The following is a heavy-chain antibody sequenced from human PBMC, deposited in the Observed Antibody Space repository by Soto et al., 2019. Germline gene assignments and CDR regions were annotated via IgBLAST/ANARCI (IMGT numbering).Heavy chain of an antibody. J-gene: IGHJ6*02. CDR2: IYYSGST. D-gene: IGHD3-3*01. V-gene: IGHV4-59*01. CDR1: GGSISSYY. Sequence: PSETLSLTCTVSGGSISSYYWSWIRQPPGKGLEWIGYIYYSGSTNYNPSLKSRVTISVDTSKNQFSLKLSSVTAADTAVYYCARAPSAGYDFWSGPAGYYYYGMDVWGQGTTVTVSS. CDR3: ARAPSAGYDFWSGPAGYYYYGMDV.